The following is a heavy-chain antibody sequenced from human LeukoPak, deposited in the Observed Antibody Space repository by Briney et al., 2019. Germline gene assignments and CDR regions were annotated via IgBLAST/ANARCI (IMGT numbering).Heavy chain of an antibody. V-gene: IGHV5-51*01. CDR2: IYPDDSQI. J-gene: IGHJ6*02. CDR3: ASHPETTGYFGFDA. CDR1: GCNFASHW. D-gene: IGHD2-21*01. Sequence: GESLKISCKGSGCNFASHWIAWVRQMPGKGLEWMGIIYPDDSQIKYRPSLEGQVTISVDKSINTAYLQWSSLKASDTAMYYCASHPETTGYFGFDAWGQGTTVTVFS.